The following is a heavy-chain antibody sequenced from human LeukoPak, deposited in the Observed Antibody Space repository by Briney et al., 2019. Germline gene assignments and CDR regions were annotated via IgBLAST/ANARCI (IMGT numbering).Heavy chain of an antibody. CDR1: GFIFGNYA. Sequence: GGSLRLSCAASGFIFGNYAVTWVRQAPGKGLEWVSSISGSGDNTYYADSVKGRFTISRDNSKNTLYLQMNSLRAEDTAVYYCARDSRRLYCSSTSCHQGMDVWGQGTTVTVSS. V-gene: IGHV3-23*01. CDR3: ARDSRRLYCSSTSCHQGMDV. J-gene: IGHJ6*02. CDR2: ISGSGDNT. D-gene: IGHD2-2*01.